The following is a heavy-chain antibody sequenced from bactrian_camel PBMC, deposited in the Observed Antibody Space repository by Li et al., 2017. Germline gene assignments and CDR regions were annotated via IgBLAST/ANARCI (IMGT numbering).Heavy chain of an antibody. D-gene: IGHD6*01. CDR3: AKPVDGSWWLFDD. J-gene: IGHJ4*01. V-gene: IGHV3S1*01. Sequence: HVQLVESGGGSVQSGGSLRLSCAVSGYAYRYCMGWFRQAPGKEREGVAGMDIDGIHPERGTTYYADSVKGRFTISRDNAKNTLHLQLNSLKTDDTAMYYCAKPVDGSWWLFDDWGQGTQVTVS. CDR1: GYAYRYC. CDR2: MDIDGIHPERGTT.